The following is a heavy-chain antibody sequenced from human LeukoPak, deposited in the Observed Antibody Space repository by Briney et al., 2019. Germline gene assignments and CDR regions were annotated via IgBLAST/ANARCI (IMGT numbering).Heavy chain of an antibody. CDR2: INPSGGST. CDR1: GYTFTGYY. V-gene: IGHV1-46*01. CDR3: ARTYYDLHAFDI. J-gene: IGHJ3*02. D-gene: IGHD3-3*01. Sequence: WASVKVSRKASGYTFTGYYMHWVRQAPGQGLEWMGIINPSGGSTSYAQKFQGRVTMTRDTSTSTVYMELSSLRSEDTAVYYCARTYYDLHAFDIWGQGTMVTVPS.